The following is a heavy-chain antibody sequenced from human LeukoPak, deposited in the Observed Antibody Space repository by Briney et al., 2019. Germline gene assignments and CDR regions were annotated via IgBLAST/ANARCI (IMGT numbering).Heavy chain of an antibody. J-gene: IGHJ4*02. V-gene: IGHV1-18*01. CDR1: GYTFTSYG. CDR3: ARIDLVGATGEYYFDY. CDR2: ISAYNGNT. Sequence: ASVKVSCKASGYTFTSYGISWVRQAPGQGLEWMGWISAYNGNTNYAQKLQGRVTMTTDTSTSTAYMELRSLRSDDTAVYYCARIDLVGATGEYYFDYWGQGTLVTVSS. D-gene: IGHD1-26*01.